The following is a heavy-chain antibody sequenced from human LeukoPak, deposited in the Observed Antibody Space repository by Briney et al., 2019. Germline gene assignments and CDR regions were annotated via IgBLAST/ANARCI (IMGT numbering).Heavy chain of an antibody. CDR3: ARASIVGATDKLPFDY. J-gene: IGHJ4*02. Sequence: GGSVKVSCKPSGYTFTGYYMHWGRQAPGQGLETMGWINPKSGGTSYAQKFQGRVTMTSDTSISTVYMQLARLTSDDTDFYYCARASIVGATDKLPFDYWGQGTLVTVSS. D-gene: IGHD1-26*01. CDR2: INPKSGGT. CDR1: GYTFTGYY. V-gene: IGHV1-2*02.